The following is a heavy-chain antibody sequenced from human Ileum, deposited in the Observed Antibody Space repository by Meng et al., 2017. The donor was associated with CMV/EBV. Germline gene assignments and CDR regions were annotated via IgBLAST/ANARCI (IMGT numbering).Heavy chain of an antibody. Sequence: KAFGGPFSSYAIRWVRQAPGQGLEWMGGIIPIFGTANYAQKFQGRVTITTDESTSTAYMELSSLRSEDTAVYYCARISSIAARGGVDYWGQGTLVTVSS. J-gene: IGHJ4*02. CDR1: GGPFSSYA. D-gene: IGHD6-6*01. CDR2: IIPIFGTA. CDR3: ARISSIAARGGVDY. V-gene: IGHV1-69*05.